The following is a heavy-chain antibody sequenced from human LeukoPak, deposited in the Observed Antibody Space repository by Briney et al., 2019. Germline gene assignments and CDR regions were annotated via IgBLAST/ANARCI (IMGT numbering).Heavy chain of an antibody. J-gene: IGHJ6*03. CDR3: ARGGYGDSYYYYYYYMDV. CDR2: INHSGST. CDR1: GGSFSGYY. V-gene: IGHV4-34*01. Sequence: SETLSLTCAVYGGSFSGYYWSWIRQPPGQGLEWIGEINHSGSTNYNPSLKSRVTISVDTSKNQFSLKLSSVTAADTAVYYCARGGYGDSYYYYYYYMDVWGKGTTVTVSS. D-gene: IGHD4-17*01.